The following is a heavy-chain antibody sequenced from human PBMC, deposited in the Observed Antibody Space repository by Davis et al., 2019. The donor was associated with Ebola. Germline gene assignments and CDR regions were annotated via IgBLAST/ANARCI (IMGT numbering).Heavy chain of an antibody. CDR2: INHSGST. CDR1: GGSFSGYY. Sequence: SETLSLTCAVYGGSFSGYYWSWIRQPPGKGLEWIGEINHSGSTNYNPSLKSRVTISVDTSKNQFSLKLSSVTAADTAMYYCARWRGYDYGGDYWGQGTLVTVSS. J-gene: IGHJ4*02. V-gene: IGHV4-34*01. CDR3: ARWRGYDYGGDY. D-gene: IGHD5-12*01.